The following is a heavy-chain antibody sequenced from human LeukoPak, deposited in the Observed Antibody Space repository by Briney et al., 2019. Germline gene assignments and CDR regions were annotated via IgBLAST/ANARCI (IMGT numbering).Heavy chain of an antibody. Sequence: SETLSLTCSVYGGSFRNYYWTWIRQPPGKGLEWIGSIYYSGSTYYNPSLKSRVTISVDTSKNQFSLKLSSVTAADTAVYYCARDGPYYDFWSGYYIRYFDYWGQGTLVTVSS. CDR2: IYYSGST. CDR3: ARDGPYYDFWSGYYIRYFDY. D-gene: IGHD3-3*01. J-gene: IGHJ4*02. V-gene: IGHV4-39*07. CDR1: GGSFRNYY.